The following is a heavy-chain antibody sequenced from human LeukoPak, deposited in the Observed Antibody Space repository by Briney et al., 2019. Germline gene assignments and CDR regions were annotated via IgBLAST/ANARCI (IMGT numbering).Heavy chain of an antibody. Sequence: GGSLRLSCAASGFTFSSYAMRWVRQAPGRGLEWVAVISYVGINKYYAESVKGRFTISRDNSESTLHMQMNSPRAEDTAVYYCARDRWANSGSFFRYYYGMDVWGQGTTVTVSS. D-gene: IGHD3-22*01. CDR1: GFTFSSYA. J-gene: IGHJ6*02. CDR3: ARDRWANSGSFFRYYYGMDV. V-gene: IGHV3-30-3*01. CDR2: ISYVGINK.